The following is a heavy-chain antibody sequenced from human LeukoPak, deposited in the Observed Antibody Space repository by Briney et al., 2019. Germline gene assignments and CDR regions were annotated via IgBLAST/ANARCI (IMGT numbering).Heavy chain of an antibody. CDR2: IYSGGST. J-gene: IGHJ4*02. Sequence: GGPLRLSCAASGFTVSSNYMSWVRQAPGKGLEWVSVIYSGGSTYYADSVKGRFTISRDNSKNTLYLQMNSLGAEDTAVYYCARNIVVATFALWGQGTLVTVSS. CDR3: ARNIVVATFAL. D-gene: IGHD2-21*01. V-gene: IGHV3-66*01. CDR1: GFTVSSNY.